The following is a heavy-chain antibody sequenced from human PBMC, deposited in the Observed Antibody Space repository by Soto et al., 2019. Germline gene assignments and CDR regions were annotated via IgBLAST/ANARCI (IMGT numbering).Heavy chain of an antibody. Sequence: ASVKVSCKAYGVTFPANYIHWWRQAPEQGFEWMGWFNPKNGGTNYPQKCQGRVTMSRDTSLSTVYMTVNRVTSDDTGVFYFARDLAKGGGSAGFDYWGQGTLGNVSS. CDR2: FNPKNGGT. CDR3: ARDLAKGGGSAGFDY. V-gene: IGHV1-2*02. D-gene: IGHD1-26*01. CDR1: GVTFPANY. J-gene: IGHJ4*02.